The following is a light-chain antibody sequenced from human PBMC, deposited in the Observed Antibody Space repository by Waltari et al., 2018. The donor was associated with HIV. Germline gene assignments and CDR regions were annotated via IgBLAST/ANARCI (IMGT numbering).Light chain of an antibody. CDR1: QSVLYSSNNKNY. Sequence: DLVMTQSPDSLAVSLGERATIHCKSSQSVLYSSNNKNYLAWYQQKSGQPPKLLISWASTRESGVPDRFSGSGSGTDFTLTISSLQAEDVAVYYCQQHYDSPITFGQGTRLEIK. V-gene: IGKV4-1*01. CDR3: QQHYDSPIT. J-gene: IGKJ5*01. CDR2: WAS.